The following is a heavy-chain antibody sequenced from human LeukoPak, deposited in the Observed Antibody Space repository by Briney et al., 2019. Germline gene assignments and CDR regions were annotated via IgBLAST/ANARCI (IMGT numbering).Heavy chain of an antibody. CDR3: ASSIVGATEMGW. Sequence: GASVKVSCKASGGTFSSYAISWVRQAPGQGLEWMGGIIPIFGTANYAQKFQGRVTITTDESTSTAYMELSSLRSEDTAVYYCASSIVGATEMGWWGQGTLVTVSS. CDR2: IIPIFGTA. D-gene: IGHD1-26*01. J-gene: IGHJ4*02. V-gene: IGHV1-69*05. CDR1: GGTFSSYA.